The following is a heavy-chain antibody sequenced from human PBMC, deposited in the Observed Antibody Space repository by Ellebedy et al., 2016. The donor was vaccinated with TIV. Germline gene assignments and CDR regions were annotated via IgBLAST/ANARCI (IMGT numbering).Heavy chain of an antibody. J-gene: IGHJ6*02. V-gene: IGHV3-7*04. CDR3: SRTTGGFYYYNSMDV. CDR1: GFTFSSYW. D-gene: IGHD1-1*01. CDR2: IKQDGSDK. Sequence: PGGSLRLSCAASGFTFSSYWMSWVRQAPGKGLEWVANIKQDGSDKYYVYSVKGRFTITRDNAKNSLYLQINSLRPEDTAVYYCSRTTGGFYYYNSMDVWGQGTTVTVSS.